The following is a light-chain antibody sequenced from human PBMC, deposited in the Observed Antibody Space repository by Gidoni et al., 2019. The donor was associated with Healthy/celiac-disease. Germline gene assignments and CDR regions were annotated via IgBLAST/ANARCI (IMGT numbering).Light chain of an antibody. CDR2: GAS. Sequence: EIVMTQSPATLSVSPGERATLSCRASQSVSIYLALYQQKPGQAPRLLLYGASTSATGIPARFSGSGSGTVFPLTISILHSEDFAFYYCQHYNNWPLTFGGGTKVEIK. V-gene: IGKV3-15*01. CDR1: QSVSIY. J-gene: IGKJ4*01. CDR3: QHYNNWPLT.